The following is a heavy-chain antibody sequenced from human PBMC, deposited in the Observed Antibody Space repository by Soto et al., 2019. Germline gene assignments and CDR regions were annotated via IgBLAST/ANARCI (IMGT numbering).Heavy chain of an antibody. CDR1: GFTFSSYG. D-gene: IGHD3-16*01. J-gene: IGHJ3*02. CDR2: IWYDGSNK. Sequence: PGGSLRLSCAASGFTFSSYGMHWVRQAPGKGLEWVAVIWYDGSNKYYADSVKGRFTISRDNSRDTLYLQMSNLRAEDTAVYYCAKRGRGHQALEGDMDAFDIWGQGTMVTVSS. V-gene: IGHV3-33*06. CDR3: AKRGRGHQALEGDMDAFDI.